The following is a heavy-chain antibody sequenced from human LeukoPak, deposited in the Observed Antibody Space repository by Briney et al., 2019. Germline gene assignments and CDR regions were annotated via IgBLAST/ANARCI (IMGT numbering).Heavy chain of an antibody. D-gene: IGHD6-19*01. CDR1: GFTFGEYA. CDR2: IKQDGSEK. Sequence: GGSLRLSCTTSGFTFGEYAMSWFRHAPGKGLEWVANIKQDGSEKYYVDSVKGRFTISRDNAKNSLYLQMNSLRAEDTAVYYCARDRSYSSGWYGGWGNAFDIWGQGTMVTVSS. J-gene: IGHJ3*02. CDR3: ARDRSYSSGWYGGWGNAFDI. V-gene: IGHV3-7*01.